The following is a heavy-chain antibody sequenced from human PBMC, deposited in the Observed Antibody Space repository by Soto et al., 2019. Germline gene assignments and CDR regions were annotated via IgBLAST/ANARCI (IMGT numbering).Heavy chain of an antibody. CDR1: GGTFSSYA. CDR2: IIPIFGTA. V-gene: IGHV1-69*01. J-gene: IGHJ5*02. Sequence: QVQLVQSGAEVKKPGSSVKVSCKASGGTFSSYAISWVRQAPGQGLEWMGGIIPIFGTANYAQKFQGRDTITADESTRTAYMQLSSRRSEDTAVYYCSSGGIKVFLVVTSWFGPWGQGTLVTVSS. D-gene: IGHD3-3*01. CDR3: SSGGIKVFLVVTSWFGP.